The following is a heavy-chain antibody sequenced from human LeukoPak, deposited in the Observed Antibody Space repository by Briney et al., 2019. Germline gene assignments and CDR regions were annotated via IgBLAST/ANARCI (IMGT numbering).Heavy chain of an antibody. V-gene: IGHV1-18*01. J-gene: IGHJ6*01. Sequence: GASVKVSCKASGYTFTSYGISWVRQAPGQGLEWMGWISAYNGNTNYAQKFQGRVTMTRDTSISTAYMELSRLRSDDTAVYYCARGGTAGQNYYYGMDVWGQGTTVTVSS. CDR1: GYTFTSYG. D-gene: IGHD6-19*01. CDR3: ARGGTAGQNYYYGMDV. CDR2: ISAYNGNT.